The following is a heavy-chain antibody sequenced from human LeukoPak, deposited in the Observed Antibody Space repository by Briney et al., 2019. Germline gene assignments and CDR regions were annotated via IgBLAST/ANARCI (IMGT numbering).Heavy chain of an antibody. CDR1: GFTFSGYA. D-gene: IGHD3-10*01. V-gene: IGHV3-23*01. CDR2: IRSSGDSA. CDR3: AKGYYASGSSLSAFDS. J-gene: IGHJ4*02. Sequence: GGSLRLSCAASGFTFSGYAMNWVRQAPGKGLGWVSVIRSSGDSAYYADFVKGRFTISRDNSKNTLYLQMNSLRAEDTAVYYCAKGYYASGSSLSAFDSWGQGTLVTVSS.